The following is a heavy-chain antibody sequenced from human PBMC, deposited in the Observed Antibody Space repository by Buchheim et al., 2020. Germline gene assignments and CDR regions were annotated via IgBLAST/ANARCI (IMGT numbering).Heavy chain of an antibody. CDR2: ISHDGSNQ. CDR3: ARSIGANSGYYSGYFDY. V-gene: IGHV3-30-3*01. D-gene: IGHD3-22*01. CDR1: GFTFSRFT. J-gene: IGHJ4*02. Sequence: QVQLVESGGGVVQPGTSLRLSCAASGFTFSRFTMHWVRHAPGKGLEWMALISHDGSNQYYTDFVKGRFTISRDNSRTTLYLQMTSLRAEDTAVYYCARSIGANSGYYSGYFDYWGQGAL.